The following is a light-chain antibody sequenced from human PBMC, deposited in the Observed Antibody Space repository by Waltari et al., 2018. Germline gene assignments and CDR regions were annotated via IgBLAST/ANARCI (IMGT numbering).Light chain of an antibody. Sequence: EIVMTQSPATLSVSQGERATLSCRASQSVSSNLAWYQQKPGQAPRLLIYGASTRATGIPARFSGSESGTEFTLTISSLQSEDFAVYYCQQYNNWPRTFGQGTKVEIK. J-gene: IGKJ1*01. CDR1: QSVSSN. CDR2: GAS. CDR3: QQYNNWPRT. V-gene: IGKV3-15*01.